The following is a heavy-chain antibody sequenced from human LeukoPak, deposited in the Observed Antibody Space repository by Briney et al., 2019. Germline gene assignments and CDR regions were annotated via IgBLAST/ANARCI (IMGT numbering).Heavy chain of an antibody. Sequence: PSETLSLTCTVSGGSIGPYYWSWLRQPAGKALEWIGRSYTTGSTNHNPSLKSRVTMSPDTSKNQFSLTLSSVTAADTAVYYCARSGGSGFQLDSWGQGTLVTVSS. CDR3: ARSGGSGFQLDS. D-gene: IGHD3-16*01. CDR1: GGSIGPYY. J-gene: IGHJ4*02. V-gene: IGHV4-4*07. CDR2: SYTTGST.